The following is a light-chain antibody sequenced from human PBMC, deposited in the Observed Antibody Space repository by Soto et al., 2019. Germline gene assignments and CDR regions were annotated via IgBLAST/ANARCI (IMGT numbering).Light chain of an antibody. V-gene: IGKV1-16*01. CDR1: QGISNY. CDR2: AAS. CDR3: QQANSFTIT. Sequence: DIQMTQSPSSLSASVGDRVTITCRASQGISNYLAWFQKQPGKAPKSLIYAASTLQSGVPSRLRGSGYGTDLTITISSMKNEDFETYYCQQANSFTITFGHGTRLEIK. J-gene: IGKJ5*01.